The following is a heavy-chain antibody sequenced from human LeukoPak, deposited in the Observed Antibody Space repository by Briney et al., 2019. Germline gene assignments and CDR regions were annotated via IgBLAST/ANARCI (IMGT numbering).Heavy chain of an antibody. V-gene: IGHV4-30-4*01. CDR1: GGSISSGDYY. CDR2: TYYSEST. D-gene: IGHD3-22*01. J-gene: IGHJ5*02. CDR3: ARPYYYDSRIDP. Sequence: SQTLSLTCTVSGGSISSGDYYWSWIRQPPGKGLEWIGYTYYSESTYYNPSLKGRVTISVDTSKNQFSLKLSSVTAADTAVYYCARPYYYDSRIDPWGQGTLVTVSS.